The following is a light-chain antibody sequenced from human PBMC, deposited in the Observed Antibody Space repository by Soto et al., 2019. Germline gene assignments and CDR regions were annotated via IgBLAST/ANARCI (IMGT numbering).Light chain of an antibody. J-gene: IGLJ3*02. CDR3: NSYTSTSTGV. CDR2: EVT. V-gene: IGLV2-14*01. Sequence: QSMLTQPASVSGSPGQSITISCTGTGSDVGGDNYVSWYQQHPGKAPKLLIYEVTNRPSGVSNRFSGSKSDNTASLTISGLQAEDEADYYCNSYTSTSTGVFGGGTKVTVL. CDR1: GSDVGGDNY.